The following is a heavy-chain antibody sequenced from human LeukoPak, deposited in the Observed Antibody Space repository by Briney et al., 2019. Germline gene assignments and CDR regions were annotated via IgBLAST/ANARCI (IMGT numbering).Heavy chain of an antibody. CDR2: IYTSGST. D-gene: IGHD6-6*01. CDR3: AREVAAAALDY. V-gene: IGHV4-61*02. CDR1: GGSISSGSYY. J-gene: IGHJ4*02. Sequence: SETLSLTCTVSGGSISSGSYYWSRIRQPAGKGVEWIGRIYTSGSTNYNPSLKSRVTISVDTSKNQFSLKLSSVTAADTAVYYCAREVAAAALDYWGQGTLVTVSS.